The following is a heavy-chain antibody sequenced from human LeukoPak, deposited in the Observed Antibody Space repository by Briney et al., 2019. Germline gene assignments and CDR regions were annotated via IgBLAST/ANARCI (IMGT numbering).Heavy chain of an antibody. CDR2: ISGSGGST. J-gene: IGHJ4*02. CDR1: GFTFSSYA. Sequence: GGSLRLSCAASGFTFSSYAMSWVRQAPGKGLEWVSAISGSGGSTYYADSVKGRFTISRDNSKNTLYLQMNRLSAEDTALYYCAKENIYDFGSGYYTAFFDYWGQGTLVTVSS. V-gene: IGHV3-23*01. CDR3: AKENIYDFGSGYYTAFFDY. D-gene: IGHD3-3*01.